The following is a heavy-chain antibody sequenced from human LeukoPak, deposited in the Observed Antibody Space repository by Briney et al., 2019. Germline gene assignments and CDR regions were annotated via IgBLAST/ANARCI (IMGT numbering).Heavy chain of an antibody. Sequence: GGSLRLPCAASGFTFSSYGMHWVRQAPGKGLEWVAVIWYDGSNKYYADSVKGRFTISRDNSKNTLYLQMNSLRAEDTAVYYCARELDAFDIWGQGTMVTVSS. CDR3: ARELDAFDI. CDR1: GFTFSSYG. J-gene: IGHJ3*02. V-gene: IGHV3-33*01. CDR2: IWYDGSNK.